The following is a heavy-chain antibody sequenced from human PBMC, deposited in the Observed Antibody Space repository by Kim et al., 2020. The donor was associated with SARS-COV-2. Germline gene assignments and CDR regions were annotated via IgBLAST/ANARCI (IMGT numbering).Heavy chain of an antibody. CDR3: ARSYVDALDI. Sequence: GGSLRLSCVVSGFSVRNNYMNWVRQAPGKGLEWVSIFDAAGNIYYTASVKGRFTISKDNSRNTVSLQMNSLRVDDTAVYFCARSYVDALDIWGQGTLVTV. J-gene: IGHJ3*02. V-gene: IGHV3-66*01. CDR2: FDAAGNI. D-gene: IGHD3-10*02. CDR1: GFSVRNNY.